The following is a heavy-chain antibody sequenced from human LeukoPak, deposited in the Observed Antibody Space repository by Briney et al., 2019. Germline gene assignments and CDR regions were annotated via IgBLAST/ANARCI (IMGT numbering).Heavy chain of an antibody. CDR2: ISCDGSNK. V-gene: IGHV3-30*18. CDR3: AKDTTLGIIRPHDAFDI. D-gene: IGHD1-1*01. Sequence: PGGSLRLSCAASGFTFSSYDMHRVRQAPGKGLEWGAVISCDGSNKYYADSVKGRFTISRDNSKNTLYLQMNSLRAEDTAVYYCAKDTTLGIIRPHDAFDIWGQGTMVTVSS. CDR1: GFTFSSYD. J-gene: IGHJ3*02.